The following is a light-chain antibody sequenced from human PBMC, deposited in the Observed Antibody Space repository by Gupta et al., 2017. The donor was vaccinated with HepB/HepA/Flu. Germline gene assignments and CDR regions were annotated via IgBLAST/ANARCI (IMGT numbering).Light chain of an antibody. CDR2: RLS. Sequence: VVMTNHPPSFLPVTLGQPAFSSCSTRQSLEYSDDNTYLNWYQQRPGQSPRLLIYRLSYRESGVPDRFSGSGSGTDFTLTISRLQAEDVAVYYCKQDTSTPPTFGRGTRVEMK. J-gene: IGKJ5*01. CDR1: QSLEYSDDNTY. V-gene: IGKV2-30*01. CDR3: KQDTSTPPT.